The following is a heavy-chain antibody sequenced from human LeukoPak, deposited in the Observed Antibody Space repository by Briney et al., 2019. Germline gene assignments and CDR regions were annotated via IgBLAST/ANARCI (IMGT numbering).Heavy chain of an antibody. CDR2: ISGSGGST. CDR1: GFTFSSYA. Sequence: QSGGSLRFSCAASGFTFSSYAMSWVRQAPGKGLEWVSGISGSGGSTYYADSVKGRFTISRDNSKNTLYLQMNSLRAEDTAVYYCAKDRPRALYQLLIDYWGQGTLVTVSS. D-gene: IGHD2-2*01. CDR3: AKDRPRALYQLLIDY. V-gene: IGHV3-23*01. J-gene: IGHJ4*02.